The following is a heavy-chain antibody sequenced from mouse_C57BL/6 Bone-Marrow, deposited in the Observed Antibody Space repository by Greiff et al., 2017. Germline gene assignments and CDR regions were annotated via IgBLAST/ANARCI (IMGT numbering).Heavy chain of an antibody. CDR1: GFNIKDDY. D-gene: IGHD2-3*01. CDR2: IDPEIGDT. V-gene: IGHV14-4*01. CDR3: SSFDGNYFDF. Sequence: VQLQQSGAELVRPGASVKLSCTASGFNIKDDYIHWVKQRPEQGLEWIGWIDPEIGDTEYASKFQGKATITSNTSSNTAYLQLSSLTSEDTAVYYCSSFDGNYFDFGGQGTPLTVAS. J-gene: IGHJ2*01.